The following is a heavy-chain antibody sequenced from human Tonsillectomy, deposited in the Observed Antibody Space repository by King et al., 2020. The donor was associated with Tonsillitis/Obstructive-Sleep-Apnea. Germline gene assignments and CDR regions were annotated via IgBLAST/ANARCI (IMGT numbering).Heavy chain of an antibody. J-gene: IGHJ4*02. CDR3: ARGDGSFCTNGVCSQYYFDY. CDR2: VYYTGST. Sequence: MQLQESGPGLVKPSETLSLTCTVSAVSITPYYWSWIRQPPGKGLEWVGYVYYTGSTNYNPSLTSRVTISLDTSKNQFSLKLTSVTAADTAVYYCARGDGSFCTNGVCSQYYFDYWGQGTLVTVSS. CDR1: AVSITPYY. V-gene: IGHV4-59*01. D-gene: IGHD2-8*01.